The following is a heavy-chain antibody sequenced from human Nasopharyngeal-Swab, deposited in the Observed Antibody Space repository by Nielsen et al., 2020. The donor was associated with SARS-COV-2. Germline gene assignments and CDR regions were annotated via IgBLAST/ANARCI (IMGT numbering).Heavy chain of an antibody. V-gene: IGHV1-18*04. D-gene: IGHD4-23*01. Sequence: APVKVSCKASGYTFSNYGINWVRQAPGQGLEWMGWISAHNGNTNYAQKVQGRVTMTTDTSTSTAYMELRSLRSDDTAVYYCARDLSRIYGDNSRLGLAEYFQHWGQGTLVTVSS. CDR1: GYTFSNYG. CDR3: ARDLSRIYGDNSRLGLAEYFQH. CDR2: ISAHNGNT. J-gene: IGHJ1*01.